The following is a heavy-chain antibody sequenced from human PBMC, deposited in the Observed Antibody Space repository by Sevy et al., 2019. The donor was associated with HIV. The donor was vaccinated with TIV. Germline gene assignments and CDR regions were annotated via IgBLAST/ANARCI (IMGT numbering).Heavy chain of an antibody. Sequence: GGSLRLSCAASGFTFSGSAMHWVRQASGKGPEWVGRIRSKTNNYATAYTASVNGRFTISRDDSKNTAYLQMNSLKTEDTAVYYCTGISRYCSDGRCYSGGMDVWGRGTTVTVSS. J-gene: IGHJ6*02. V-gene: IGHV3-73*01. CDR1: GFTFSGSA. CDR3: TGISRYCSDGRCYSGGMDV. D-gene: IGHD2-15*01. CDR2: IRSKTNNYAT.